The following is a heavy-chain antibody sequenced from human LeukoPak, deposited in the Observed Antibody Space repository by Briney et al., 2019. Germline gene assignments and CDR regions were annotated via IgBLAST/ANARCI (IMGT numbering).Heavy chain of an antibody. CDR3: ARVSKRPPRALEY. J-gene: IGHJ4*02. D-gene: IGHD4-11*01. CDR2: INHSGST. Sequence: SETLSLTCAVYGGSFSGYYWSWIRQPPGKGLEWIGEINHSGSTNYNPSLKSRVTISVDTSKNQFSLKLSSVTAADTAVYYCARVSKRPPRALEYWGQGTLVTVSS. V-gene: IGHV4-34*01. CDR1: GGSFSGYY.